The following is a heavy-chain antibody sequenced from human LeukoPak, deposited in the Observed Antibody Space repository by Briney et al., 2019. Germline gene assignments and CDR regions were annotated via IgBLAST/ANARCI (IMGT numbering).Heavy chain of an antibody. J-gene: IGHJ3*02. CDR1: GFTVSSNY. Sequence: GGSLRLSCAASGFTVSSNYMSWVRQAPGKGLEWVSVIYSGGSTYYADSVKGRFTISRDNSKNTLYLQMNSLRAGDTAVYYYARAGYSSSHYAFDIWGQGTMVTVSS. CDR3: ARAGYSSSHYAFDI. V-gene: IGHV3-66*01. D-gene: IGHD6-13*01. CDR2: IYSGGST.